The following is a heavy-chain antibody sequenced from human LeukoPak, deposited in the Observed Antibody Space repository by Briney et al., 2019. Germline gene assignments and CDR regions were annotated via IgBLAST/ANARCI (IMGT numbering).Heavy chain of an antibody. D-gene: IGHD3-22*01. V-gene: IGHV3-33*01. Sequence: PGGSLRPSCAASGFIFSNYAMHWVRQAPGKGLEWVAVIWHDGRNEYYADSVKGRFTISRDTSKNTLYLQMNSLRVEDTAVYYCARGYYYDFSVTPDYWGQGTLVTVSS. CDR3: ARGYYYDFSVTPDY. CDR1: GFIFSNYA. CDR2: IWHDGRNE. J-gene: IGHJ4*02.